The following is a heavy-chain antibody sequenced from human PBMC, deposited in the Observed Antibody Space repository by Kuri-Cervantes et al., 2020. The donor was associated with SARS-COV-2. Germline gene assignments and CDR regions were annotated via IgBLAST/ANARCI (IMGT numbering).Heavy chain of an antibody. D-gene: IGHD3-3*01. V-gene: IGHV4-34*01. Sequence: GSLRLSCAVYGGSFSGYYWSWIRQPPGKGLEWIGEINHSGSTNYNPSLKSRVTISVDTSKNQFSLKLSSVTAADTAVYYCARGRSRITIFGVVVSGAGYYFDYWGQGTLVTVSS. CDR1: GGSFSGYY. CDR2: INHSGST. CDR3: ARGRSRITIFGVVVSGAGYYFDY. J-gene: IGHJ4*02.